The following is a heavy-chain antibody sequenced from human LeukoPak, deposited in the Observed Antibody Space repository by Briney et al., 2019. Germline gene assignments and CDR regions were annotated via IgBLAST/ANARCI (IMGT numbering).Heavy chain of an antibody. CDR2: IYYSGST. CDR1: GGSISSSSYY. D-gene: IGHD6-19*01. V-gene: IGHV4-39*01. J-gene: IGHJ4*02. CDR3: ARHSYSSGWYSDY. Sequence: SETLSLTCTVSGGSISSSSYYWGWIRQPPGKGLEWIGSIYYSGSTYYNPSLKSRVTISVDTSKNQFSLKLSSVTAADTAVYHCARHSYSSGWYSDYWGQGTLVTVSS.